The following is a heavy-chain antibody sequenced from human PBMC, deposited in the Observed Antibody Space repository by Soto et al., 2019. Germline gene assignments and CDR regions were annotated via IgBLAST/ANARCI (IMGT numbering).Heavy chain of an antibody. Sequence: QVQLVESGGGVVQPGRSLRLSCAASGFTFSSYARHWVRQATGKGRERVAVISYDGSNKYYADSVKGRFTISRDNSKNTLYLQMNSLRAEDTAVYYCARDTVAGTGYFDYWGQGTLVTVSS. V-gene: IGHV3-30-3*01. D-gene: IGHD6-19*01. CDR3: ARDTVAGTGYFDY. CDR1: GFTFSSYA. J-gene: IGHJ4*02. CDR2: ISYDGSNK.